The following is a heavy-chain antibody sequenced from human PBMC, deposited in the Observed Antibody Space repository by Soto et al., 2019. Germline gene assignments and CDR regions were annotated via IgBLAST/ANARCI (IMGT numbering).Heavy chain of an antibody. D-gene: IGHD5-18*01. CDR2: ISDDGNNE. CDR1: GFTFSRYG. Sequence: PGGSLRLSCAASGFTFSRYGVHWVREAPGKGLEWVAVISDDGNNEYYADSVKGRFTISRDNFKNTLYLQMDSLTAEDTAVYYCAKEGIQRWSAFDYWGQGTLVTVSS. CDR3: AKEGIQRWSAFDY. J-gene: IGHJ4*02. V-gene: IGHV3-30*18.